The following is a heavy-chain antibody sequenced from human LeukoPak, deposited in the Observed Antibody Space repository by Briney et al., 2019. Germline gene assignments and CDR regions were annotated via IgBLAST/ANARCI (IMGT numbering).Heavy chain of an antibody. CDR2: IYTSGST. CDR3: ARINYDILTGSVGWFDP. J-gene: IGHJ5*02. CDR1: GGSISSYY. V-gene: IGHV4-4*07. Sequence: SETLSLTCTVSGGSISSYYWSWIRQPAGKGLEWIGRIYTSGSTNYNPSLKSRVTMSVDTSKNQFSLKLSSVTAADTAVYYCARINYDILTGSVGWFDPWGQGTLVTVSS. D-gene: IGHD3-9*01.